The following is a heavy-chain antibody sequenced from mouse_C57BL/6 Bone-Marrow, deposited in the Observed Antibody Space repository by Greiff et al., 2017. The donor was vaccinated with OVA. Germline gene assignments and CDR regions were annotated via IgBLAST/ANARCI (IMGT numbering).Heavy chain of an antibody. Sequence: EVKLMESGPELVKPGASVKIPCKASGYTFTDYNMDWVKQSHGKSLEWIGDINPNNGGTIYNQKFKGKATLTVDKSSSTAYMELRSLTSEDTAVYYCARGPYYSNYGGYAMDYWGQGTSVTVSS. D-gene: IGHD2-5*01. J-gene: IGHJ4*01. V-gene: IGHV1-18*01. CDR1: GYTFTDYN. CDR2: INPNNGGT. CDR3: ARGPYYSNYGGYAMDY.